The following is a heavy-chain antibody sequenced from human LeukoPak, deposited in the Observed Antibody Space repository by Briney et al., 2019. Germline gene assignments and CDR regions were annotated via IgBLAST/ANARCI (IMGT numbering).Heavy chain of an antibody. Sequence: GETVRLSCAASGFTFSSYAMSWVRQAPGKGLEWVSAITGSGGSTYYADSVKGRFTISRDNSKNTLYLQMNSLRAEDTAVYYCAKEPNEIVATIWYAFDIWGQGTMVTVSS. CDR2: ITGSGGST. V-gene: IGHV3-23*01. CDR3: AKEPNEIVATIWYAFDI. D-gene: IGHD5-12*01. CDR1: GFTFSSYA. J-gene: IGHJ3*02.